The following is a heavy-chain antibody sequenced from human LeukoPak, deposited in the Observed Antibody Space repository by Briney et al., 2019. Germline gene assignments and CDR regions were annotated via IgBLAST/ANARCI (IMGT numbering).Heavy chain of an antibody. CDR3: ARYGSGSNYRDPFDS. CDR1: GFSFDEYA. Sequence: GGSLRLSCVASGFSFDEYAMNWVRQAPGKGLEWISCIYRDSSVKHNADSVRGRFTVSRDNAKNSVYLQMNSLRAEDTAVYFCARYGSGSNYRDPFDSWGQGTLVTVSS. J-gene: IGHJ4*02. D-gene: IGHD3-10*01. CDR2: IYRDSSVK. V-gene: IGHV3-48*01.